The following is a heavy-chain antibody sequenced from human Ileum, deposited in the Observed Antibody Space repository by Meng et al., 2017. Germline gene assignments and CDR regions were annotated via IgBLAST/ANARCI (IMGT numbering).Heavy chain of an antibody. V-gene: IGHV3-74*01. CDR2: SNSDGSST. CDR1: GFTFSSYW. D-gene: IGHD4-17*01. CDR3: ARASHPHYGDYVAPY. Sequence: GGSLRLSCAASGFTFSSYWMHWVRQAPGKGLVWVSRSNSDGSSTSYADSVKGRFTISRDNAKNTLYLQMDSLRAEDTAVYYCARASHPHYGDYVAPYWGQGTLVTVSS. J-gene: IGHJ4*02.